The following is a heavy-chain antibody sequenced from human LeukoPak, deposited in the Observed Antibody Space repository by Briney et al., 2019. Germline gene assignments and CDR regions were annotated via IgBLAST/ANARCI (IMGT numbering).Heavy chain of an antibody. CDR2: INHSGST. V-gene: IGHV4-34*01. CDR3: ARHVGSELPDY. D-gene: IGHD1-7*01. J-gene: IGHJ4*02. Sequence: PSETLSLTCAVYGGSFSGYYWSWIRQPPGKGLEWIGEINHSGSTNYNPSLKSRVTISVDTSKNQFSLKLSSVTAADTAVYYCARHVGSELPDYWGQGTLVTVSS. CDR1: GGSFSGYY.